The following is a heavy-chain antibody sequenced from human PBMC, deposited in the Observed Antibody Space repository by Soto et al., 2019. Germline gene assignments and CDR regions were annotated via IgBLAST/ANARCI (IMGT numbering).Heavy chain of an antibody. V-gene: IGHV3-21*01. Sequence: EVQLVESGGGLVKSGGSLRLSCAASGFTFSSYSMNWVRQAPGKGLEWVSSISSSSSYIYYADSVKGRFTISRDNAKNSLYLQMNSLRAEDTAVYYCARSLSVADLGYWGQGTLVTVSS. D-gene: IGHD6-19*01. CDR2: ISSSSSYI. CDR3: ARSLSVADLGY. CDR1: GFTFSSYS. J-gene: IGHJ4*02.